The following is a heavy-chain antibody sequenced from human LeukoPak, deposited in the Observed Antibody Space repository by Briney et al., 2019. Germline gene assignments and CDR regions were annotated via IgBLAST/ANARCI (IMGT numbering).Heavy chain of an antibody. CDR2: IYYSGST. Sequence: SETLSLTCTVSGGSISSGGYYWSWIHQHPGKGLEWIGYIYYSGSTYYNPSLKSRVTISVDTSKNQFSLKLSSVTAADTAVYYCARGLMVRGVEIDYWGQGTLVTVSS. J-gene: IGHJ4*02. D-gene: IGHD3-10*01. CDR3: ARGLMVRGVEIDY. V-gene: IGHV4-31*03. CDR1: GGSISSGGYY.